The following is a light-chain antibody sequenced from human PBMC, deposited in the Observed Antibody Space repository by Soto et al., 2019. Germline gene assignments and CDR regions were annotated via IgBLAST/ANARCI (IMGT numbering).Light chain of an antibody. CDR3: SSYTSSSTVV. V-gene: IGLV2-14*01. CDR1: SSDVGGYNY. Sequence: QSALTQPASVSGSPGQSITISCTGTSSDVGGYNYVSWYQQHPGKAPKLMIYDVSNRPSGVSNRFSGSKSGNTASLTISGIQAEDEADYYCSSYTSSSTVVFGGVTKVTVL. CDR2: DVS. J-gene: IGLJ2*01.